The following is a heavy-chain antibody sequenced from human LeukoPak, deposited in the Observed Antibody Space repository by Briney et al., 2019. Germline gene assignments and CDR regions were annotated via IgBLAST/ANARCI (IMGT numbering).Heavy chain of an antibody. D-gene: IGHD2-8*01. CDR3: ASARQRHCTNGVCPSLTDS. CDR1: GYTFTSYG. V-gene: IGHV1-18*01. Sequence: ASVKVSCKASGYTFTSYGISWVRQAPGQGLEWMGWISAYNGNTNYAQKLQGRVRITADKSTSTTYMELSSLRSEDTAVYYCASARQRHCTNGVCPSLTDSWGQGTLVTVSS. J-gene: IGHJ4*02. CDR2: ISAYNGNT.